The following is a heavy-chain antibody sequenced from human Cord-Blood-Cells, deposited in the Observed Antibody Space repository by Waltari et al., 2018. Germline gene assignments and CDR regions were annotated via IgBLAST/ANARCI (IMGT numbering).Heavy chain of an antibody. CDR1: GYPFTGYH. J-gene: IGHJ4*02. Sequence: QVQLVQSGAEVKKPGASVKVSCKASGYPFTGYHSHWVPRAPGQGLEWMGWINPNSGGTNYAQKFQGRVTMTRDTSISTAYMELSRLRSDDTAVYYCARVSCSGGSCYFDYWGQGTLVTVSS. V-gene: IGHV1-2*02. CDR2: INPNSGGT. CDR3: ARVSCSGGSCYFDY. D-gene: IGHD2-15*01.